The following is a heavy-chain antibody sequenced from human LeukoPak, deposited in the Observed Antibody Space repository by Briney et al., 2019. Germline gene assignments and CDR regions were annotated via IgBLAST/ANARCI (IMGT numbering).Heavy chain of an antibody. Sequence: SGTLSLTCAVYGGSFSGYYWSWIRQPPGKGLEWIGEINHSGSTNYNPSLKSRVTISVDTSKNQFSLKLSSVTAADTAVYYCARGDGYFAFTFDYWGEGTLVTVSS. J-gene: IGHJ4*02. CDR2: INHSGST. D-gene: IGHD5-24*01. CDR3: ARGDGYFAFTFDY. CDR1: GGSFSGYY. V-gene: IGHV4-34*01.